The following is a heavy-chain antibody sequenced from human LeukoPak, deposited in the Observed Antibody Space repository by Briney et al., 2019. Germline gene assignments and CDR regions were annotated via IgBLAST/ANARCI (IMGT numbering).Heavy chain of an antibody. CDR2: ISGSGGSA. Sequence: GGSLRLSCAASGFTFSSYGMSWVRQAPGKGLEWVSAISGSGGSAYYANSVKGRFTISRDNSKNTLYLQMNSLRAEDTAVYYCAKGFYCSSSTCLDYWGQGTLVTVSS. CDR1: GFTFSSYG. CDR3: AKGFYCSSSTCLDY. V-gene: IGHV3-23*01. J-gene: IGHJ4*02. D-gene: IGHD2-2*01.